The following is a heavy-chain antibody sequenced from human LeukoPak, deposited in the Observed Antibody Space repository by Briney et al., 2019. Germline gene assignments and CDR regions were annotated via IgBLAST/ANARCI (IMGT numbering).Heavy chain of an antibody. D-gene: IGHD6-19*01. CDR2: IYIGGTT. CDR1: GFNVSSSY. CDR3: ARGVAGPHEFDY. J-gene: IGHJ4*02. V-gene: IGHV3-53*01. Sequence: GGSLRLSCAASGFNVSSSYMSWVRQAPGKGLQWVSLIYIGGTTYYAASVKGRFTISRDNSKNTLYLQMNSLRAEDTAVYFCARGVAGPHEFDYWGQGTLVTVSS.